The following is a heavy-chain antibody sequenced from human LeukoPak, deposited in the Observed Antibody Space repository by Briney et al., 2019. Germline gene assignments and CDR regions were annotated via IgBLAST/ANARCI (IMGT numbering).Heavy chain of an antibody. CDR3: ARLPPPGMVRGVYFDY. V-gene: IGHV4-38-2*01. Sequence: SETLSLTXAVSGYSISSGYYWGWIRQPPGKGLEWIGSIYHSGSTYYNPSPKSRVTISVDTSKNQFSLKLSSVTAADTAVYYCARLPPPGMVRGVYFDYWGQGTLVTVSS. J-gene: IGHJ4*02. CDR2: IYHSGST. D-gene: IGHD3-10*01. CDR1: GYSISSGYY.